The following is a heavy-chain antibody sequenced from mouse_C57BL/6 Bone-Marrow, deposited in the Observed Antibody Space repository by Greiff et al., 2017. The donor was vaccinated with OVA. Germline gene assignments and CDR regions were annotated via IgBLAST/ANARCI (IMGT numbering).Heavy chain of an antibody. CDR3: VRGEPPLFDY. Sequence: EVQRVESGGGLVQPKGSLKLSCAASGFTFTTYAMHWVRQAPGKGLEWVARIRRKSSNYATYYADSVKDRFTISRDDSQSMLYLRMNNLKTEDTSMYYCVRGEPPLFDYWGQGTTLTVSS. CDR1: GFTFTTYA. CDR2: IRRKSSNYAT. J-gene: IGHJ2*01. V-gene: IGHV10-3*01.